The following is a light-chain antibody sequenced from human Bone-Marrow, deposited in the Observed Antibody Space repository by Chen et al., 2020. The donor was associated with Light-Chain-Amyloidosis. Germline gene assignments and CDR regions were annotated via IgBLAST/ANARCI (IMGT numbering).Light chain of an antibody. CDR2: EVP. Sequence: QSALTQPASVSGSPVQSITIPCPGTSSDVGGDNHVSWYQQHPDKAPKLMIYEVPTRHSWVPDRFSGSKSDNTASLTISGLQTEDEADYFCSSYTITNTLVFGSGTRVTVL. CDR3: SSYTITNTLV. CDR1: SSDVGGDNH. J-gene: IGLJ1*01. V-gene: IGLV2-14*01.